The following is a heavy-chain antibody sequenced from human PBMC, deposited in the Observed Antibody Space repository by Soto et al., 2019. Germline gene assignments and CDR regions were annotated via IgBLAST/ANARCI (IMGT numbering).Heavy chain of an antibody. CDR3: ARDRGVYGDYEDFQH. D-gene: IGHD4-17*01. CDR2: IWYDGSNK. CDR1: GFTFSSYG. Sequence: PGGSLRLSCAASGFTFSSYGMHWVRQAPGKGLEWVAVIWYDGSNKYYADSVKGRFTISRDNSKNTLYLQMNSLRAEDTAVYYCARDRGVYGDYEDFQHWGQGTLVTVSS. V-gene: IGHV3-33*01. J-gene: IGHJ1*01.